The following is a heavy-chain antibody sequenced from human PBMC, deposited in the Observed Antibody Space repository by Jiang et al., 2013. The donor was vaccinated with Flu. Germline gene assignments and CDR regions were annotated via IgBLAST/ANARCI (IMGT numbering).Heavy chain of an antibody. D-gene: IGHD2-15*01. CDR1: GGSISSSLYY. CDR3: ARQRSAPYCSGGGCYSYWFDP. CDR2: IYYSGST. Sequence: PGLVKPSETLSLTCTVSGGSISSSLYYWGWIRQPPGKGLEWIGSIYYSGSTYYNSSLKSRVTISVDTSKNQFSLNLRSVTAADTAVYYCARQRSAPYCSGGGCYSYWFDPWGQGTLVTVSS. J-gene: IGHJ5*02. V-gene: IGHV4-39*01.